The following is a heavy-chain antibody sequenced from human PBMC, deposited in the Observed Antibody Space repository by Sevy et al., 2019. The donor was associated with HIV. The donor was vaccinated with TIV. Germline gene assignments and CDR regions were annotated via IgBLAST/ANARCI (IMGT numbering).Heavy chain of an antibody. Sequence: VKVSCKASGGTFSSYAISWVRQAPGQGLEWMGGIIPIFGTANYAQKFQGRVTITADESTSTAYMELSSLRSEDTAVYYCARERATSGYCSSTSCYNGGLDYWGQGTLVTVSS. CDR2: IIPIFGTA. CDR1: GGTFSSYA. CDR3: ARERATSGYCSSTSCYNGGLDY. V-gene: IGHV1-69*13. D-gene: IGHD2-2*02. J-gene: IGHJ4*02.